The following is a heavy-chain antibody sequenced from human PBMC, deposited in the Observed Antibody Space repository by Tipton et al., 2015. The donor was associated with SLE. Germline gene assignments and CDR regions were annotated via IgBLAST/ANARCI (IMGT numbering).Heavy chain of an antibody. CDR3: PIYYHDSTGLHWFDP. Sequence: TLSLTCNVSGGSISSGGYYWSWIRQHPGKGLEWIGYTYYSGSPYYNPSLKSRVTISLDMSKSQFSLRLSSVTAADTAVYYCPIYYHDSTGLHWFDPWGQGTLGTVSS. J-gene: IGHJ5*02. D-gene: IGHD3-22*01. V-gene: IGHV4-31*03. CDR2: TYYSGSP. CDR1: GGSISSGGYY.